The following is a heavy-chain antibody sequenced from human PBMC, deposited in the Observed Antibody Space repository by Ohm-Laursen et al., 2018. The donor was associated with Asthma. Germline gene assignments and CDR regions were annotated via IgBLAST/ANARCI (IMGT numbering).Heavy chain of an antibody. CDR3: AKDPSDTAMVYGMDV. Sequence: SLRLSCAASGFTFSSYAMSWVRQAPGKGLEWVSGISWNSGSIGYADSVKGRFTISRDNAKNSLYLQMNSLRAEDTALYYCAKDPSDTAMVYGMDVWGQGTTVTVSS. CDR1: GFTFSSYA. CDR2: ISWNSGSI. V-gene: IGHV3-9*01. J-gene: IGHJ6*02. D-gene: IGHD5-18*01.